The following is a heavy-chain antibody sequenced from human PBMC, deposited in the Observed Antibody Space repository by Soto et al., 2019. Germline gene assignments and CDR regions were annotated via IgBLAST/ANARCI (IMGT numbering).Heavy chain of an antibody. CDR1: GFTFSSHW. CDR2: INQGGSEK. Sequence: EVQLVESGGGLVQPGGSLSLSCTASGFTFSSHWMCWVRQAPGKGLEWVATINQGGSEKYYVDSVKGRFTISRDNAKNSLYLQVNSLRVEDTAVYYCARDGVDAGLYFDYWGQGALVTVSS. J-gene: IGHJ4*02. CDR3: ARDGVDAGLYFDY. V-gene: IGHV3-7*01. D-gene: IGHD2-15*01.